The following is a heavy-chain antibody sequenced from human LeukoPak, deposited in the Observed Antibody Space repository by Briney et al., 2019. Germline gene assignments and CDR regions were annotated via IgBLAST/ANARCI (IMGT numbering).Heavy chain of an antibody. V-gene: IGHV3-53*01. CDR3: ARGREYQLDFDY. Sequence: GGSLRLSCAASGFTVSSNYMSWVRQAPGKGLEWFSVIYSGGSTYYADSVKGRFTISRDNSKNTLYLQMNSLRAEDTAVYYCARGREYQLDFDYWGQGTLVTVSS. CDR1: GFTVSSNY. D-gene: IGHD2-2*01. CDR2: IYSGGST. J-gene: IGHJ4*02.